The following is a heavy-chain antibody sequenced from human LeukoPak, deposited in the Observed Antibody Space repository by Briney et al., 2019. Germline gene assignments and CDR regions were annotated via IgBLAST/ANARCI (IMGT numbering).Heavy chain of an antibody. D-gene: IGHD4-17*01. V-gene: IGHV4-59*01. CDR1: GGPISSYY. Sequence: SETLSLTCTVSGGPISSYYWSWIRQPPGKGLEWIGYIYYSGSTNYNPSLKSRVTISVDTSKNQFSLKLSSVTAADTAVYYCARVIVGDYVGGTRYFDYWGQGTLVTVSS. J-gene: IGHJ4*02. CDR2: IYYSGST. CDR3: ARVIVGDYVGGTRYFDY.